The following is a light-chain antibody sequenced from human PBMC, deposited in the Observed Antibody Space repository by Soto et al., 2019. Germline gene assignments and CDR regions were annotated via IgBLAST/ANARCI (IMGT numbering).Light chain of an antibody. J-gene: IGKJ1*01. CDR1: QDIAIY. Sequence: IQLTQSPSSLSASVGDRVTITCRASQDIAIYLAWYQQKPGEAPKLLIYAASTLYGGVPSRFSGSGSGTDFALTITSLQAEDFATYYCQHYNSYSEAFCQGNKGDIK. CDR2: AAS. V-gene: IGKV1-9*01. CDR3: QHYNSYSEA.